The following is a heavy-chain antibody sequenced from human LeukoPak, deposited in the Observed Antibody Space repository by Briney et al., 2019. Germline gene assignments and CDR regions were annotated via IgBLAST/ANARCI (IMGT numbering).Heavy chain of an antibody. J-gene: IGHJ4*02. CDR2: IHTSGST. D-gene: IGHD3-22*01. CDR3: ARVTGYMIEDYFDS. CDR1: GGSISSYY. V-gene: IGHV4-4*07. Sequence: SETLSLTCTVSGGSISSYYWNWIRQPAGKGLEWIGRIHTSGSTNYNPSLKSRVTILVDMSKNQFSLKLSSVTAADTAVYYCARVTGYMIEDYFDSWGQGTLVTVSS.